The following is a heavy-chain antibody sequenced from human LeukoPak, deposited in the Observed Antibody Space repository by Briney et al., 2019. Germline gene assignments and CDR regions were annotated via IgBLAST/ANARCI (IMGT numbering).Heavy chain of an antibody. CDR3: ARVQTYYDFWSGYPYYYYGMDV. CDR1: GFTFSSYW. J-gene: IGHJ6*02. V-gene: IGHV3-7*01. CDR2: IKQDGSEK. D-gene: IGHD3-3*01. Sequence: PGGSLRLSCAASGFTFSSYWMSWVRQAPGKGLEWVAHIKQDGSEKYYEDSVKGRFTISRDNAKNSLYLQMNSLRAEDTAVYYCARVQTYYDFWSGYPYYYYGMDVWGQGTTVTVSS.